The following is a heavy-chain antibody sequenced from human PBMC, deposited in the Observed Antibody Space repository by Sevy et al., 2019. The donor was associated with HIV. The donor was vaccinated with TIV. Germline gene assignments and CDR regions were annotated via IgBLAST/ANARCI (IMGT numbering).Heavy chain of an antibody. V-gene: IGHV3-30*02. CDR3: AKDRGIAARPDYYYGMDV. J-gene: IGHJ6*02. D-gene: IGHD6-6*01. Sequence: GGSLRLSCAASGFTFSSYGMHWVRQAPGKGLEWVAFIRYDGSNKYYADSVKGRFTLSRDNSKNTLYLQMNSLRAEDTAVYYWAKDRGIAARPDYYYGMDVWGQGTTVTVSS. CDR2: IRYDGSNK. CDR1: GFTFSSYG.